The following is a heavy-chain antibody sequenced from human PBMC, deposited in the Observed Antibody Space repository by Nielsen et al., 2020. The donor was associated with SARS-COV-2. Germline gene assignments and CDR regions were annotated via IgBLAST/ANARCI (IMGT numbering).Heavy chain of an antibody. Sequence: GESLKISCAAPGFTVSRYNMNWVRQAPGKGLEWVSIICSDGSTYYAGSVKGRLTISRDNSKNTLYLQMNSLRAEDTAVYYCARGGGGMDVWGQGTTVTVSS. CDR2: ICSDGST. D-gene: IGHD3-16*01. V-gene: IGHV3-53*01. J-gene: IGHJ6*02. CDR3: ARGGGGMDV. CDR1: GFTVSRYN.